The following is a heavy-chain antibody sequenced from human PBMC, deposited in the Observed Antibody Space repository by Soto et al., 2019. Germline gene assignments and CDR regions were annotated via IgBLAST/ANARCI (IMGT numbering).Heavy chain of an antibody. Sequence: SGPTLVKPTQTLTLTCTFSGFSLSTSGMCVSWIRQPPGKALEWLARIDWDDDKYYSTSLNTRLTISKDTSKNQVVLTMTNMDPVDTATYYCARTYSNYSSGCYYFDYWGQGTLVTVSS. V-gene: IGHV2-70*11. CDR2: IDWDDDK. J-gene: IGHJ4*02. CDR3: ARTYSNYSSGCYYFDY. CDR1: GFSLSTSGMC. D-gene: IGHD6-19*01.